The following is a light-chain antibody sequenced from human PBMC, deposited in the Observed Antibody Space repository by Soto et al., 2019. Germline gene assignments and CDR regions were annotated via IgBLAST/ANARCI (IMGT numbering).Light chain of an antibody. CDR1: QSVSNNY. Sequence: TLLTQSRGILYRSTRETDTLSCRASQSVSNNYLAWYQQKPGQAPRLLIYGASNRATGIPDRFSGSGSGTDFTLTISRLEPEDFAVYYCQQYGSSGTFGQGSKVDI. CDR2: GAS. V-gene: IGKV3-20*01. J-gene: IGKJ1*01. CDR3: QQYGSSGT.